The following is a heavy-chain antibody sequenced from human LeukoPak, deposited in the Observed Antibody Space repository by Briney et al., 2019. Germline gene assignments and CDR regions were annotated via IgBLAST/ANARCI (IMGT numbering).Heavy chain of an antibody. CDR2: IWFDGSNK. J-gene: IGHJ4*02. CDR1: GFTFSSYA. CDR3: VRDPSGSGFAFDS. Sequence: GGSLRLSCAASGFTFSSYAMHWVRQAPGKGLEWVAFIWFDGSNKHYADSVKGRFTISRDNSEDTLYLQMNSLRAEDTAVYYCVRDPSGSGFAFDSWGQGALVTVSS. V-gene: IGHV3-33*08. D-gene: IGHD1-1*01.